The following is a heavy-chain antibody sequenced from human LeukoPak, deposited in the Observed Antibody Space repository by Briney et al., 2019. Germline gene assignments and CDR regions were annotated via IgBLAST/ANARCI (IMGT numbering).Heavy chain of an antibody. D-gene: IGHD7-27*01. J-gene: IGHJ4*02. CDR3: AKDGGLWVSAHWGDS. V-gene: IGHV3-23*01. CDR2: ITTSDGNT. Sequence: PGESQRLSCAASVSTFSSDSMSWVRQAPGKGLEWVSTITTSDGNTYYADSVKGRFTVSRDNSKNTLFLQMNSLRAEDTAVYYCAKDGGLWVSAHWGDSWGRGTLVTVSS. CDR1: VSTFSSDS.